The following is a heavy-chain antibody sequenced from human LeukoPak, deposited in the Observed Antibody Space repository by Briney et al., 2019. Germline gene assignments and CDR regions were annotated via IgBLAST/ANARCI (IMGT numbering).Heavy chain of an antibody. CDR3: ARSEGGSSWYLY. V-gene: IGHV1-18*01. D-gene: IGHD6-13*01. CDR1: GYTFTSYG. J-gene: IGHJ4*02. Sequence: ASVKVSCKASGYTFTSYGISWVRQAPGQGLEWMVWISAYNGNTNYALKFQGRVTMTTDTSTSTAYMEVRSLRSDDTAIYYCARSEGGSSWYLYWGQGTLVTVSS. CDR2: ISAYNGNT.